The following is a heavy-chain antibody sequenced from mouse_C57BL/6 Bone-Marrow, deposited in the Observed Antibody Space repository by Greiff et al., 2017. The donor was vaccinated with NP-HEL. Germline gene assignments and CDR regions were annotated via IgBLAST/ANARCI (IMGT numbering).Heavy chain of an antibody. D-gene: IGHD2-4*01. CDR2: IYPGGGYT. J-gene: IGHJ2*01. V-gene: IGHV1-63*01. CDR1: GYTFTNYW. Sequence: VQLQQSGAELVRPGTSVKMSCKASGYTFTNYWIGWAKQRPGHGLEWIGDIYPGGGYTNYNEKFKGKATLTADKSSSTAYMQFSRLTSEDSAIYYCARWDYDVFDYWGQGTTLTVSS. CDR3: ARWDYDVFDY.